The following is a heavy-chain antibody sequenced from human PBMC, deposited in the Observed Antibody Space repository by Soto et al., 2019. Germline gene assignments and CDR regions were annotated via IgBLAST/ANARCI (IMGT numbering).Heavy chain of an antibody. J-gene: IGHJ4*02. V-gene: IGHV3-23*01. Sequence: GGSLRLSCAASGFTFSSYAMSWVRQAPGKGLEWVSAISGSGGSTYYADSVKGRFTISRDNSKNTLYLQMNSLRAEDTAVYYCAKSRAVLEWLLTDFDYWGQGTLVTVSS. CDR1: GFTFSSYA. CDR2: ISGSGGST. CDR3: AKSRAVLEWLLTDFDY. D-gene: IGHD3-3*01.